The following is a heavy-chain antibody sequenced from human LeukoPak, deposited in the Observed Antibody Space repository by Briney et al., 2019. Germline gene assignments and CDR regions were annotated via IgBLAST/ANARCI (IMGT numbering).Heavy chain of an antibody. CDR1: GGSISSYY. J-gene: IGHJ6*02. CDR2: IYTIGST. D-gene: IGHD5-18*01. CDR3: ARLLGYSYGYGMDV. Sequence: SETLSLTCTVSGGSISSYYWSWIRQPAGKGLGWIGRIYTIGSTNYNPSLKSRVTMSVDTSKNQFSLKLSSVTAADTAVYYCARLLGYSYGYGMDVWGQGTTVTVSS. V-gene: IGHV4-4*07.